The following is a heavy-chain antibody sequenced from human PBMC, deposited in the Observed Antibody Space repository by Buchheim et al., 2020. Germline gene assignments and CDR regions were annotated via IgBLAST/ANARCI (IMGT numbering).Heavy chain of an antibody. Sequence: EVQLVESGGGLVQPGGSLRLSCAASGFTFSSYWMHWVRQAPGKGLVWVSRINSDGSSTSYADSVKGRFTISRDNATNTLYLQMNSLRAEDTAVYYCARSGASSYYYYYYGMDVWGQGTT. CDR2: INSDGSST. V-gene: IGHV3-74*01. CDR1: GFTFSSYW. J-gene: IGHJ6*02. CDR3: ARSGASSYYYYYYGMDV.